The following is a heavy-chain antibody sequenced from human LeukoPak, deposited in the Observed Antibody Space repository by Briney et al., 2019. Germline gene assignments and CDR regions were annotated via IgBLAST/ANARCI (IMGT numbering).Heavy chain of an antibody. J-gene: IGHJ3*02. Sequence: ASVKVSCKASGYTFTGYYIHWVRRAPGQGLEWMGWINPNSGGTNYAQKFQGRVTMTRDTSTSTAYMELSRLRSDDTAVYYCARAVGARDAFDIWGQGTMVTVSS. V-gene: IGHV1-2*02. D-gene: IGHD1-26*01. CDR2: INPNSGGT. CDR3: ARAVGARDAFDI. CDR1: GYTFTGYY.